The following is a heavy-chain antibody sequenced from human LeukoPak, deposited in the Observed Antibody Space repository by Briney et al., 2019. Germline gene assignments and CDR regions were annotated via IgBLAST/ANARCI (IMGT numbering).Heavy chain of an antibody. CDR2: IYYSGST. Sequence: PSETLSLTCTVSGGSISSYYWSWIRQPPGKGLEWIGYIYYSGSTNYNPSLKSRVTMSVDTSKNQFSLKLSSVTAADTAVYYCARDLVVGATGGFDYWGQGTLVTVSS. CDR3: ARDLVVGATGGFDY. CDR1: GGSISSYY. J-gene: IGHJ4*02. V-gene: IGHV4-59*12. D-gene: IGHD1-26*01.